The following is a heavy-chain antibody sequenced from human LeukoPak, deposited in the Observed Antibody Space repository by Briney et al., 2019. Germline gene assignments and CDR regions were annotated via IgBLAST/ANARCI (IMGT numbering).Heavy chain of an antibody. J-gene: IGHJ4*02. CDR2: INQDGSEK. CDR3: GGEYDFWSGYSY. Sequence: GGSLRLPCAASGFTFSSYAMSWVRQAPGKGLEWVANINQDGSEKYYVDSVKGRFTISRDNAKNSLYLQMNSLRAEDTAVYYCGGEYDFWSGYSYWGQGTLVTVSS. D-gene: IGHD3-3*01. CDR1: GFTFSSYA. V-gene: IGHV3-7*01.